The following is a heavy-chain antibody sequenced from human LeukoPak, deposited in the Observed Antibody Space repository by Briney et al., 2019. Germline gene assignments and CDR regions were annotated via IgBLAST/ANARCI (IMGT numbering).Heavy chain of an antibody. CDR3: ARVYSSSWSPYFDY. Sequence: PSETLSLTCTVSGGSISSYYWSWIRQPPGKGLEWIGYIYYSGSTNYNPSLKSRVTISVDTSKNQFSLKLSSVTAADTAVYYCARVYSSSWSPYFDYWGQGTLVTVSS. J-gene: IGHJ4*02. CDR1: GGSISSYY. D-gene: IGHD6-13*01. V-gene: IGHV4-59*12. CDR2: IYYSGST.